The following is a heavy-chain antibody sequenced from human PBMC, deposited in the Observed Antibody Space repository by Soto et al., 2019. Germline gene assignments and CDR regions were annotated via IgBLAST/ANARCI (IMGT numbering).Heavy chain of an antibody. CDR2: IYPGDSDT. D-gene: IGHD4-17*01. V-gene: IGHV5-51*01. J-gene: IGHJ6*02. CDR1: GYSFTSYW. Sequence: LGESLKISCKGSGYSFTSYWIGWVRQMPGKGLEWMGIIYPGDSDTRYSPSFQGQVTISADKSISTAYLQWSSLKASDTAMYYCAVTVTTDDYYYYGMDVWGQGTTVTVSS. CDR3: AVTVTTDDYYYYGMDV.